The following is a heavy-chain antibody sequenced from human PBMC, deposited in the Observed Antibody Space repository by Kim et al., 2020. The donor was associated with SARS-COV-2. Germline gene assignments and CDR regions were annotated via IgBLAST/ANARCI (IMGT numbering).Heavy chain of an antibody. Sequence: SETLSLTCTVSGGSISSSSYYWGWIRQPPGKGLEWIGSIYYSGSTYYNPSLKSRVTISVDTSKNQFSLKLSSVTAADTAVYYCARDRSLSGSYYSFDYWG. CDR1: GGSISSSSYY. D-gene: IGHD3-10*01. V-gene: IGHV4-39*07. CDR2: IYYSGST. J-gene: IGHJ4*01. CDR3: ARDRSLSGSYYSFDY.